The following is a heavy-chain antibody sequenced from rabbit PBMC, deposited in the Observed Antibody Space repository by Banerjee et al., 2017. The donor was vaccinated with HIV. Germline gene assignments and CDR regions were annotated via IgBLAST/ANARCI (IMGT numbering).Heavy chain of an antibody. V-gene: IGHV1S45*01. Sequence: QEQLVESGGGLVTLGGSLKLSCKASGIDFSSYGISWVRQAPGKGLEWIAYIYPDYGSTDYASWVNGRFTISKTSSTTVTLLMTSLTAADTATYFCARDRIYTGNNFDPDLWGPGTLVTVS. CDR1: GIDFSSYG. D-gene: IGHD1-1*01. J-gene: IGHJ4*01. CDR2: IYPDYGST. CDR3: ARDRIYTGNNFDPDL.